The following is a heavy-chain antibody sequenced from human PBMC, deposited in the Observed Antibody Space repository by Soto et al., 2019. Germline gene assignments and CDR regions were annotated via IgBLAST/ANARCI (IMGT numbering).Heavy chain of an antibody. Sequence: ASVKVSCKASGGTLSSYTISWVRQAPGQGLEWMGRIIPILGIANYAQKFQGRVTITRDTSASTAYMELSSLRSEDTAVYYCARVEVNYYDSSGYYQGNAFDIWGQGTMVTVSS. D-gene: IGHD3-22*01. CDR3: ARVEVNYYDSSGYYQGNAFDI. CDR1: GGTLSSYT. J-gene: IGHJ3*02. V-gene: IGHV1-69*02. CDR2: IIPILGIA.